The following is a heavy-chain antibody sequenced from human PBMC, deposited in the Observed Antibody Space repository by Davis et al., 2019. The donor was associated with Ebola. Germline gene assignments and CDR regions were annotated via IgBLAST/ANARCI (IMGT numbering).Heavy chain of an antibody. CDR2: IHSSGNT. CDR3: ARGNGYIDF. V-gene: IGHV4-31*03. CDR1: GGSISSGGYY. J-gene: IGHJ4*02. Sequence: PSETLSLTCTVSGGSISSGGYYWNWIRHHPGKGLEWIGYIHSSGNTDYNPSLRSRLTISVDTSKNQFSLELTSVTAAYTAVYYCARGNGYIDFWGQGTLVTVSS. D-gene: IGHD2-8*01.